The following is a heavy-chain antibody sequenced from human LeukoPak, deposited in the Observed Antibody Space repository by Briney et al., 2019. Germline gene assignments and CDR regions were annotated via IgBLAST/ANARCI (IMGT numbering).Heavy chain of an antibody. V-gene: IGHV5-51*01. CDR1: GYSFTRYW. CDR2: IYPGDSDT. J-gene: IGHJ3*02. Sequence: GESLKISCKASGYSFTRYWIGWVRQKPGKGLEWMGIIYPGDSDTRSRPSFQGQVTISADKSISTAYLQWSSLKASDTAMYYCARTTLDAFDIWGQGTMVTVSS. CDR3: ARTTLDAFDI. D-gene: IGHD3/OR15-3a*01.